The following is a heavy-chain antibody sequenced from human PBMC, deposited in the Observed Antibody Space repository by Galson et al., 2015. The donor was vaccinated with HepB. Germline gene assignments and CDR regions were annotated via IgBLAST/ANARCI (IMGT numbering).Heavy chain of an antibody. CDR3: ARGTDPAADFGFDY. CDR2: TTSSTGYT. V-gene: IGHV3-11*05. D-gene: IGHD3/OR15-3a*01. J-gene: IGHJ4*02. CDR1: GFIFSDYY. Sequence: SLRLSCAASGFIFSDYYMSWIRQAPGKGLEWVSYTTSSTGYTNYADSVKGRFTISRDNAKNSLYLQMNSLRADDTAVYYCARGTDPAADFGFDYWGQGTLVTVSS.